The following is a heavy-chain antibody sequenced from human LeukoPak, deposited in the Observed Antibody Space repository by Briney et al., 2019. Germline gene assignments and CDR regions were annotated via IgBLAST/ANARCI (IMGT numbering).Heavy chain of an antibody. Sequence: PSETLSLTCAVYGGSFSGYYWSWIRQPPGKGLEWIGYIYYSGSTNYNPSLKSRVTISVDMSKNQFSLKLSSVTAADTAVYFCARGVWEPYYWGQGTPVTVSS. V-gene: IGHV4-59*08. D-gene: IGHD1-26*01. CDR2: IYYSGST. J-gene: IGHJ4*02. CDR3: ARGVWEPYY. CDR1: GGSFSGYY.